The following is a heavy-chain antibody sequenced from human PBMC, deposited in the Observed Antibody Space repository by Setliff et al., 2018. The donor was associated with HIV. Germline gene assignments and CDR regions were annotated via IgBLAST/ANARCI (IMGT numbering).Heavy chain of an antibody. D-gene: IGHD4-4*01. CDR1: GLTFSSYA. CDR3: AKDRDHYTL. J-gene: IGHJ4*02. V-gene: IGHV3-11*04. Sequence: KTGGSLRLSCAASGLTFSSYAMSWIRQAPGRGLEWLSYISSGGSTIDYADSVKGRFTMSRDNAKNSLYLQMNSLRAEDTAVYYCAKDRDHYTLWGQGTLVTVSS. CDR2: ISSGGSTI.